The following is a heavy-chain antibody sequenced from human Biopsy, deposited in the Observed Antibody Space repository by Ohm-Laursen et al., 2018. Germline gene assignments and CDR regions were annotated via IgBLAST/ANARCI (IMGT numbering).Heavy chain of an antibody. CDR3: VREPKSGTAEAWYFDL. V-gene: IGHV4-31*02. Sequence: SQTLSLTCRVSGDSVKTSGYFWAWIRQRTGKGFEWNGYLSCKERTHYNPSLTSRLAISFDTSNNRISLQLRSVSVADTAVYYSVREPKSGTAEAWYFDLWGRGSPVTVPS. CDR1: GDSVKTSGYF. D-gene: IGHD1-26*01. CDR2: LSCKERT. J-gene: IGHJ2*01.